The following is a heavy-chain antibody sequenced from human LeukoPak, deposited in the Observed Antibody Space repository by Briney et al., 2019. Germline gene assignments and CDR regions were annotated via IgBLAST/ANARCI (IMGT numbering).Heavy chain of an antibody. CDR2: ISSSDSTI. J-gene: IGHJ4*02. V-gene: IGHV3-48*03. D-gene: IGHD6-13*01. Sequence: WGSLRLSCAASGFTFSSYEMNWVRQAPGKGLEWVSYISSSDSTIYYADSVKGRFTISRDNAKNSLYLQMNSLRAEDTAVYYCARDPLPDSSSWYYFDYWGQGTLVTVSS. CDR1: GFTFSSYE. CDR3: ARDPLPDSSSWYYFDY.